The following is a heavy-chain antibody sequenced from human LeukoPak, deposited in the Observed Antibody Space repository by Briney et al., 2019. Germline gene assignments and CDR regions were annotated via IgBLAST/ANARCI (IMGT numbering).Heavy chain of an antibody. D-gene: IGHD3-22*01. J-gene: IGHJ4*02. CDR3: AKDRIQKTYYDSRQ. V-gene: IGHV3-23*01. Sequence: GGSLRLSCAASGFTFSSYAMSWVRQAPAKGLEWVSAISGSGGSTYYADSVKGRFTISRDNSKNTLYLQMNSVRAEDTAVYYCAKDRIQKTYYDSRQWGQGTLVTVSS. CDR1: GFTFSSYA. CDR2: ISGSGGST.